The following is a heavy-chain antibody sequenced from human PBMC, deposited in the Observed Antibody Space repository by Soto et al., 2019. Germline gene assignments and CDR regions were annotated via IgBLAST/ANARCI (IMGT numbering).Heavy chain of an antibody. J-gene: IGHJ3*02. CDR3: GREWDIAANGVFDI. V-gene: IGHV4-59*01. CDR2: IYYSGST. CDR1: GGSISNYY. Sequence: SETLSLTCTVSGGSISNYYWSWIRQPPGKGLEWIGYIYYSGSTTYNPSLKSRVTISVDTSKNQFSLKLSSVTAADTAVYYCGREWDIAANGVFDIGGQGTMVTVSS. D-gene: IGHD2-8*01.